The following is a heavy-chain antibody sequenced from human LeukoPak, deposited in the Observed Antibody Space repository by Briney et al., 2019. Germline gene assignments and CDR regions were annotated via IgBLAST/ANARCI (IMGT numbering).Heavy chain of an antibody. CDR3: ARDRSWGSQCYFDY. J-gene: IGHJ4*02. V-gene: IGHV3-33*01. CDR2: KWYDGSNK. CDR1: GFHFSTYG. Sequence: PGGSLRLSCAASGFHFSTYGMHWVRQAPGKGLEWVGVKWYDGSNKIYAESVKGRFTISRDNSKNTLYLQMNSLRAEDTAVYYCARDRSWGSQCYFDYWGQGTLVTVSS. D-gene: IGHD7-27*01.